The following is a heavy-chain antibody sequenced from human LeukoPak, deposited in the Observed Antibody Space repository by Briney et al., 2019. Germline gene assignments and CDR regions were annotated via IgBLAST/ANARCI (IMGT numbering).Heavy chain of an antibody. J-gene: IGHJ4*02. CDR3: ARVYPISSEIDY. V-gene: IGHV1-3*01. CDR2: INAGNGNT. CDR1: GYTFTSYA. Sequence: ASVKVSCKASGYTFTSYAMHWVRQAPGQRLEWMGWINAGNGNTKYSQKLQGRVTITRDTSASTAYMELSSLRSEDTAVYYCARVYPISSEIDYWGQGTLVTVSS. D-gene: IGHD6-19*01.